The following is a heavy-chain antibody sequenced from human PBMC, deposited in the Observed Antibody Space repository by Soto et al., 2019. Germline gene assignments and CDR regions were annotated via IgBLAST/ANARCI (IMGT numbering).Heavy chain of an antibody. CDR1: GFTFNNYA. V-gene: IGHV3-23*01. CDR3: AKLGSSSWSPHYYFDY. Sequence: PGGSLRLSCAPSGFTFNNYAMGWVRQAPGKGLEWVSAITDSGDDTYYIDSVKGRFTISRDNSKSTLYLQMNSLRAEDTAIYYCAKLGSSSWSPHYYFDYWGQGTLVTVSS. J-gene: IGHJ4*02. CDR2: ITDSGDDT. D-gene: IGHD2-2*01.